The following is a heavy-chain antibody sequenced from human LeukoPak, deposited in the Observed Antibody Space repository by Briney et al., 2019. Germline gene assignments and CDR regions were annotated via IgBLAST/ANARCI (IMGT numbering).Heavy chain of an antibody. CDR1: GGSFSGYY. CDR3: ARGQAAAGNFDY. Sequence: PSETPSLTCAVYGGSFSGYYWSWIRQPPGKGLEWIGEINHSGSTNYNPSLKSRVTISVDTSKNQFSLKLSSVTAADTAVYYCARGQAAAGNFDYWGQGTLVTVSS. CDR2: INHSGST. D-gene: IGHD6-13*01. V-gene: IGHV4-34*01. J-gene: IGHJ4*02.